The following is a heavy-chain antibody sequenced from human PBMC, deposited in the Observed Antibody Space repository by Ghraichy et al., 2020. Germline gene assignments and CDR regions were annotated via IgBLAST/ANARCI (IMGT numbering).Heavy chain of an antibody. CDR2: IIPIFGTA. V-gene: IGHV1-69*13. CDR1: GGTFSSYA. J-gene: IGHJ4*02. Sequence: SVKVSCKASGGTFSSYAISWVRQAPGQGLEWMGGIIPIFGTANYAQKFQGRVTITADESTSTAYMELSSLRSEDTAVYYCARDRERGRGSLMVQGVHEVYYWGQGTLVTVSS. D-gene: IGHD3-10*01. CDR3: ARDRERGRGSLMVQGVHEVYY.